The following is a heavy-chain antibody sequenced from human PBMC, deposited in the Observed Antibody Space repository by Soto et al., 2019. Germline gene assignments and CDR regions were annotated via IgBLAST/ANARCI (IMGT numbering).Heavy chain of an antibody. CDR1: XXXXXXXX. Sequence: EVQLVESGGGLXXXXXXXXXSXAASXXXXXXXXXXWVXQXXXXXXQWVANIKQDGSEKNYADSVKGRFTISRDNAKNSLYLQMNSLRAEDTAVYYCASWTYSGGWYLDYWGQGTLVTVSS. CDR3: ASWTYSGGWYLDY. D-gene: IGHD6-19*01. V-gene: IGHV3-7*03. CDR2: IKQDGSEK. J-gene: IGHJ4*02.